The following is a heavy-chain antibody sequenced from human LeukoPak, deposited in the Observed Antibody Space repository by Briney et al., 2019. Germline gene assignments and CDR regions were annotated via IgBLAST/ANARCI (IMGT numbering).Heavy chain of an antibody. Sequence: GSLRLSCAASGVTFSNAWMNWVRQAPGKGREWVGRIKSKTDGGTTDYAAPVKGRFTISRDDSKNTLYLQMNSLKTEDTAVYYCTTLYYYGSGSYIAFDIWGQGTMVTVSS. CDR2: IKSKTDGGTT. J-gene: IGHJ3*02. CDR3: TTLYYYGSGSYIAFDI. CDR1: GVTFSNAW. V-gene: IGHV3-15*07. D-gene: IGHD3-10*01.